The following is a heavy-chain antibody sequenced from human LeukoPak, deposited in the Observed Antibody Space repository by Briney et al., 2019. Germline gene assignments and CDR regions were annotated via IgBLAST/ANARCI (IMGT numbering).Heavy chain of an antibody. CDR1: GFTFSNYA. CDR3: AKDRIAVAAPYNWFDP. J-gene: IGHJ5*02. CDR2: INGSGVSK. V-gene: IGHV3-23*01. D-gene: IGHD6-13*01. Sequence: PGGSLRLSCAASGFTFSNYAMSWVRQAPGKGLEWVSNINGSGVSKYYAASVKGRFTISRDNSKNTLYLQMNSLRAEDTAVYYCAKDRIAVAAPYNWFDPWGQGTLVTVSS.